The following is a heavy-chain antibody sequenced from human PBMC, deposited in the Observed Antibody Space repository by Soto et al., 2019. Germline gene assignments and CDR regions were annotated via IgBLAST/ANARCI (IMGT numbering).Heavy chain of an antibody. D-gene: IGHD6-19*01. CDR2: ISSSGSTI. Sequence: SLRLSCAASGFTFSDYYMSWIRQAPGKGLEWVSYISSSGSTIYYADSVKGRFTISRDNAKNSLYLQMNSLRAEDTAVYYCARDAIAVAGPVRWFDPWGQGTLVTVSS. V-gene: IGHV3-11*01. J-gene: IGHJ5*02. CDR3: ARDAIAVAGPVRWFDP. CDR1: GFTFSDYY.